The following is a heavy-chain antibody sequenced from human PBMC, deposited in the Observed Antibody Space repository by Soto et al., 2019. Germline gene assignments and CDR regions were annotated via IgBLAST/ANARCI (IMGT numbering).Heavy chain of an antibody. D-gene: IGHD3-3*01. J-gene: IGHJ6*02. CDR3: ARDMNYDFWSGYYSGMDV. Sequence: SVKVSCKASGGTFSSYAISWVRQAPGQGXEWMGGIIPIFGTANYAQKFQGRVTITADKSTSTAYMELSSLRSEDTAVYYCARDMNYDFWSGYYSGMDVWGQGTTVTVSS. V-gene: IGHV1-69*06. CDR2: IIPIFGTA. CDR1: GGTFSSYA.